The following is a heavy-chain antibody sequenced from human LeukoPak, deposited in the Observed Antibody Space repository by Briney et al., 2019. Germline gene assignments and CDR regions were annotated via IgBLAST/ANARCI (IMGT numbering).Heavy chain of an antibody. Sequence: GGSLRLSCAASGFTFSSYGMHWVRQAPGKGLEWVAVISYDGSNKYYADSVKGRFTISRDNSKNTLYLQMNSLRAEDTAVYYCAKDLGDYYDSSGYIDYWGQGTLVTVSS. CDR3: AKDLGDYYDSSGYIDY. J-gene: IGHJ4*02. CDR2: ISYDGSNK. V-gene: IGHV3-30*18. D-gene: IGHD3-22*01. CDR1: GFTFSSYG.